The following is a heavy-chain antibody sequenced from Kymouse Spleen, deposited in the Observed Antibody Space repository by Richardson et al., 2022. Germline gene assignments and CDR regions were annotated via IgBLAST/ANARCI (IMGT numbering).Heavy chain of an antibody. V-gene: IGHV3-73*02. CDR1: GFTFSGSA. J-gene: IGHJ4*02. CDR3: TRRGIAAAGTAT. CDR2: IRSKANSYAT. D-gene: IGHD6-13*01. Sequence: EVQLVESGGGLVQPGGSLKLSCAASGFTFSGSAMHWVRQASGKGLEWVGRIRSKANSYATAYAASVKGRFTISRDDSKNTAYLQMNSLKTEDTAVYYCTRRGIAAAGTATGAREPWSPSPQ.